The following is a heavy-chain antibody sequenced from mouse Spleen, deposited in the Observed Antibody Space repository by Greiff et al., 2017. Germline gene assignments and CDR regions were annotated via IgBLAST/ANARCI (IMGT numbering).Heavy chain of an antibody. CDR2: IDPETGGT. CDR1: GYTFTDYE. V-gene: IGHV1-15*01. CDR3: TRFSFITTVRDY. D-gene: IGHD1-1*01. J-gene: IGHJ4*01. Sequence: VQGVESGAELVRPGASVTLSCKASGYTFTDYEMHWVKQTPVHGLEWIGAIDPETGGTAYNQKFKGKAILTADKSSSTAYMELRSLTSEDSAVYYCTRFSFITTVRDYWGQGTSVTVSS.